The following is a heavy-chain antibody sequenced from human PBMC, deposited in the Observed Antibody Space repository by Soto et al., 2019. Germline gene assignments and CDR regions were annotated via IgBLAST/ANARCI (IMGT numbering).Heavy chain of an antibody. CDR1: GGSFSNYG. V-gene: IGHV1-69*13. CDR3: ARDNCGGNFNWFDP. D-gene: IGHD2-21*02. CDR2: IIPIFGTV. Sequence: SVKVSCKASGGSFSNYGISWVRLAPGQGLEWMGGIIPIFGTVNYAQKPQRRVTITADETTSTAYMELSSLRSEDTAVYYCARDNCGGNFNWFDPWGQGTRVTVSS. J-gene: IGHJ5*02.